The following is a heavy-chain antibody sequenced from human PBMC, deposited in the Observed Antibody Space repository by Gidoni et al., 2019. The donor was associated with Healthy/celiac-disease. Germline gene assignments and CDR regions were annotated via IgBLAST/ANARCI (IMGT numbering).Heavy chain of an antibody. Sequence: QVQLVESGGGVVQPGRSLRLSCAASGFTFSSYAMHWVRQAPGKGLEWVAVISYDGSNKYYADSVKGRFTISRDNSKNTLYLQMNSLRAEDTAVYYCARSYYYDSSGYSNNYFDYWGQGTLVTVSS. J-gene: IGHJ4*02. D-gene: IGHD3-22*01. V-gene: IGHV3-30*04. CDR3: ARSYYYDSSGYSNNYFDY. CDR1: GFTFSSYA. CDR2: ISYDGSNK.